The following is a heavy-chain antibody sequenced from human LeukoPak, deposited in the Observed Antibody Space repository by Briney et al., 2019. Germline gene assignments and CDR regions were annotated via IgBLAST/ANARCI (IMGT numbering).Heavy chain of an antibody. J-gene: IGHJ4*02. Sequence: GRCLRLSCAAAGFSFSIAWIGSVRHAPGGGLEWVGRIKSKTEGGTTDYAAPVKGRFPITRANSNNTLYLQKNSLNTEDTAVYYCTASTFYDTWTGYYHVDFDYWGQGTLVTVSS. V-gene: IGHV3-15*01. CDR3: TASTFYDTWTGYYHVDFDY. CDR1: GFSFSIAW. CDR2: IKSKTEGGTT. D-gene: IGHD3-9*01.